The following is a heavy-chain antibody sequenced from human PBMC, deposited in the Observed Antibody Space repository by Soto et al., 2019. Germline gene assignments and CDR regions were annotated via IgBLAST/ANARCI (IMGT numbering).Heavy chain of an antibody. V-gene: IGHV3-21*01. D-gene: IGHD2-2*01. J-gene: IGHJ6*02. CDR3: PRGYCTRNSCYIGGFYYYGMDV. CDR2: ISSDSSCK. Sequence: PGGSLRLAYTASGLTLSSHTMKWVLQAPGNGLEWVSSISSDSSCKYYTDSVKGRFTVCRDNAKNSLYLQMDSMRAQDTAVYYCPRGYCTRNSCYIGGFYYYGMDVWGQGTTVAVSS. CDR1: GLTLSSHT.